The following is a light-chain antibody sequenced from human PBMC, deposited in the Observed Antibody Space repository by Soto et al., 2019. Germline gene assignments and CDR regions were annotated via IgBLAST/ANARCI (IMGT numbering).Light chain of an antibody. Sequence: EIVLTQSPGTLSLSPGERATLSCRASQSVSSSYLAWYQQKPGQAPRLLIYGASSRATGITDRFSGSGPGTDFTLTLSRLEPEDFAVYYCQQYGSSPRTFGQGTKVEIK. J-gene: IGKJ1*01. CDR1: QSVSSSY. CDR3: QQYGSSPRT. V-gene: IGKV3-20*01. CDR2: GAS.